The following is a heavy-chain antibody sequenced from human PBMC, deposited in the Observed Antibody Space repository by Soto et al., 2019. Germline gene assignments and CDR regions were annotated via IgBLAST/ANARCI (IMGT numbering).Heavy chain of an antibody. D-gene: IGHD3-22*01. Sequence: NPSETLSLTCTVSGGSVSSYSWNWIRQPPGKGLEWIGHIIYSGNTNYKPSLKSRVTISIDMSKNQFSLKLNSVTAADTAVYYCARVDDSSGYSRYYFDYWGQGTLVTVS. V-gene: IGHV4-59*02. CDR2: IIYSGNT. J-gene: IGHJ4*02. CDR3: ARVDDSSGYSRYYFDY. CDR1: GGSVSSYS.